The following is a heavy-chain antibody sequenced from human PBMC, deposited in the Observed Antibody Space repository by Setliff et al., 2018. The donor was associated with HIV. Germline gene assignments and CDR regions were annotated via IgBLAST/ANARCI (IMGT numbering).Heavy chain of an antibody. Sequence: SETLSLTCAVYGGSFSGYYWSWIRQPPGKGLEWIGEINHSGSTNYKPSLKSRVTISVDTSKKQFSRKVSSVIAADTAVYFCARGSRGNSGYYYYGMDVWGPGTTVTVSS. CDR3: ARGSRGNSGYYYYGMDV. D-gene: IGHD1-26*01. V-gene: IGHV4-34*01. CDR1: GGSFSGYY. CDR2: INHSGST. J-gene: IGHJ6*02.